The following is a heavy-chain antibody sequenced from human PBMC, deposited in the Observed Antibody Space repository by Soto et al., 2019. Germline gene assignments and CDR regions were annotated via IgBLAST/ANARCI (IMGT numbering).Heavy chain of an antibody. CDR1: GFTFSSYS. CDR3: AKGRSGYYDTFDY. Sequence: PGGSLRLSCAASGFTFSSYSIYWVRQAPGRGLEWVSGISGSGSGTYYADSVKGRFTISRDNSKNTLYLQMNSLRAEDTAVYYCAKGRSGYYDTFDYWGQGTLVTVSS. V-gene: IGHV3-23*01. CDR2: ISGSGSGT. D-gene: IGHD3-22*01. J-gene: IGHJ4*02.